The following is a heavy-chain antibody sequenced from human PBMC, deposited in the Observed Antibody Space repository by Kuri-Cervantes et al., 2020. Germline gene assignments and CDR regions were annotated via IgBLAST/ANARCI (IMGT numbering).Heavy chain of an antibody. V-gene: IGHV3-30*19. CDR2: IWYDGSNK. D-gene: IGHD3-9*01. Sequence: GGSLRLSCAASGFTFSSYGMHWVRQALGKGLEWVAVIWYDGSNKYYADSVKGRFTISRDNSKNTLYLQMNSLRAEDTAVYYCASGYYDILTGYSWTYYFDYWGQGTLVTVSS. J-gene: IGHJ4*02. CDR3: ASGYYDILTGYSWTYYFDY. CDR1: GFTFSSYG.